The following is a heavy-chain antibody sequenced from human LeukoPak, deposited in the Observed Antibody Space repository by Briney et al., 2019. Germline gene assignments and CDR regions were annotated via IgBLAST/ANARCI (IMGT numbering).Heavy chain of an antibody. Sequence: GESLKISCKGSGYSFTSYWIGWVRQMPGKGLEWMGIIYPGDSDTRYSPSFQGQVTISADKSISTAYLQWSSLKASDTAIYYCARPKSYCSGGNCYPEYFQHWGQGTLVTVSS. V-gene: IGHV5-51*01. CDR3: ARPKSYCSGGNCYPEYFQH. J-gene: IGHJ1*01. CDR1: GYSFTSYW. D-gene: IGHD2-15*01. CDR2: IYPGDSDT.